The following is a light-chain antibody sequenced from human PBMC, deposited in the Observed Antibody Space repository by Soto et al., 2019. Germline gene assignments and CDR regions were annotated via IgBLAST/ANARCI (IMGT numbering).Light chain of an antibody. CDR3: KSYAGSNTYV. V-gene: IGLV2-8*01. CDR2: EVV. J-gene: IGLJ1*01. Sequence: QSALTQPPSASGSPGQSVTISCTGTKSDIGVYYFVSWYQHHPGKAPRLIIYEVVQRPSGVPDRFSGSKSGNTASLTVSGLQAADEADYFCKSYAGSNTYVFGSGTKLTVL. CDR1: KSDIGVYYF.